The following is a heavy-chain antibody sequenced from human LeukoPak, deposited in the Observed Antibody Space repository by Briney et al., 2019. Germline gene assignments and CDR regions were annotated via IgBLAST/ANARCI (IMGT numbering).Heavy chain of an antibody. CDR2: ISSSSTYI. CDR3: ARAYSSSRDAFDI. V-gene: IGHV3-21*01. CDR1: GFTFSTYS. J-gene: IGHJ3*02. D-gene: IGHD6-13*01. Sequence: PGGSLRLSCAASGFTFSTYSMIWVRQAPGKGLEWVSSISSSSTYIYYADSVKGRFTISKDNAKNSLYLQMNSLRAEDTAVYYCARAYSSSRDAFDIWGQGTMVTVSS.